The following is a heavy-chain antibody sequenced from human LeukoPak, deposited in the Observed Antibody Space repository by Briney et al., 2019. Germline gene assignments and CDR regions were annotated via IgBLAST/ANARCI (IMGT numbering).Heavy chain of an antibody. D-gene: IGHD2-15*01. CDR3: AKAGSGYCSGGSCLSEYFDL. J-gene: IGHJ2*01. V-gene: IGHV3-9*01. CDR2: ISWNSGSI. Sequence: QPGGSLRLSCAASGFTFSSYEMNWVRQAPGKGLEWVSGISWNSGSIGYADSVKGRFTISRDNAKNSLYLQMNSLRAEDTALYYCAKAGSGYCSGGSCLSEYFDLWGRGTLVTVSS. CDR1: GFTFSSYE.